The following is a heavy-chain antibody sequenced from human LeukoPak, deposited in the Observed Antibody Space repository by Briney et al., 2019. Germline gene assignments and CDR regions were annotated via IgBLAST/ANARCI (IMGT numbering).Heavy chain of an antibody. CDR1: GFTFSSYA. CDR3: AKGREYYDSYGTFDY. J-gene: IGHJ4*02. D-gene: IGHD3-22*01. CDR2: ITGTAGST. Sequence: GGSLRLSCAASGFTFSSYAMSWVRQAPGKGLEWVSSITGTAGSTFYADSVKGRFTISRDNSKNALYLQMNSLRAEDTALYYCAKGREYYDSYGTFDYWGQGALVTVSS. V-gene: IGHV3-23*01.